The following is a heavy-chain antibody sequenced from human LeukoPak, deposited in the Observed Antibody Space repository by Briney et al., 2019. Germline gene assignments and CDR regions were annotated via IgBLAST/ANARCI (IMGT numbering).Heavy chain of an antibody. CDR2: IWYDGSNK. J-gene: IGHJ3*02. CDR3: ARGRSGSYLEEDAFDI. Sequence: GRPLRLSCAASGFTFSSYGMHWVRQAPGKGLEWVAVIWYDGSNKYYADSVKGRFTISRDNSKNTLYLQMNSLRAEDTAVYYCARGRSGSYLEEDAFDIWGQGTMVTVSS. D-gene: IGHD1-26*01. V-gene: IGHV3-33*01. CDR1: GFTFSSYG.